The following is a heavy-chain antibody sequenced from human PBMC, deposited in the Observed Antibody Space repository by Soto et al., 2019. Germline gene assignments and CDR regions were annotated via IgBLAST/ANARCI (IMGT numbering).Heavy chain of an antibody. J-gene: IGHJ6*02. V-gene: IGHV1-69*06. Sequence: GASVKVSCKASGGTFSSYAISWVRQAPGQWLEWMGGIIPIFGTANYAQKFQGRVTITADKSTSTAYMELSSLRSEDTAVYYCARDSGYSSGWPSYGMDVWGQGTTVTVSS. CDR2: IIPIFGTA. D-gene: IGHD6-19*01. CDR3: ARDSGYSSGWPSYGMDV. CDR1: GGTFSSYA.